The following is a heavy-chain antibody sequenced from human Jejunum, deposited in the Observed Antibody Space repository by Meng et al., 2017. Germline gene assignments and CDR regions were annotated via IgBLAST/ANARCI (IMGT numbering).Heavy chain of an antibody. Sequence: LQGPGPGRVKPAGTLSLTCAVSGVSISSSHWWSWVRQPPGKGLEWIGEIFHGGSTNYNSSLKSRVSISVDKSKNQFSLELSSVTAADTAVYYCSNYVWGSRPTGVLSWGQGTLVTVSS. CDR3: SNYVWGSRPTGVLS. CDR1: GVSISSSHW. D-gene: IGHD3-16*01. J-gene: IGHJ5*02. CDR2: IFHGGST. V-gene: IGHV4-4*02.